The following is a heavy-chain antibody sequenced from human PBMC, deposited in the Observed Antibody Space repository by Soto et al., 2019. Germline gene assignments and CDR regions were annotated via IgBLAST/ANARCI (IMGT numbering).Heavy chain of an antibody. CDR2: TYYRSKWYN. CDR3: AREKYSRQLLQPKGFDP. Sequence: SQTLSLTCAISGDSVSSNSAAWNWIRQSPSRGLEWLGRTYYRSKWYNDYAVSVKSRITINPDTSKNQFSLQLNSVTPEDTAVYYCAREKYSRQLLQPKGFDPWGQGTLGTVSS. J-gene: IGHJ5*02. V-gene: IGHV6-1*01. CDR1: GDSVSSNSAA. D-gene: IGHD6-6*01.